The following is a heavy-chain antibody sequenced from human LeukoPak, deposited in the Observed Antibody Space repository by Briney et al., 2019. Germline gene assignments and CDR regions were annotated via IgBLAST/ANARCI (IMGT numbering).Heavy chain of an antibody. D-gene: IGHD6-6*01. Sequence: GASVKVSCKASGGTFSSYAISWVRQAPGQGLEWMGGIIPIFGTANHAQKFQGRVTITTDESTSTAYMELSSLRSEDTAVYYCARDMLRGSSSGYYYYYMDVWGKGTTVTVSS. V-gene: IGHV1-69*05. CDR2: IIPIFGTA. J-gene: IGHJ6*03. CDR3: ARDMLRGSSSGYYYYYMDV. CDR1: GGTFSSYA.